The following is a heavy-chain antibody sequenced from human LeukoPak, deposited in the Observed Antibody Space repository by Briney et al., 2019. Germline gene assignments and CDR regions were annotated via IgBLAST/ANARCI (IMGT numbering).Heavy chain of an antibody. Sequence: SETLSLTCTVSGGSISSYYWSWIRQPPGKGLEWIGYIYYSGSSNYNPSLRSRLTISVDTSKNQFSLKLSSVTAADTAVYYCARGEIYCSSTSCYHYFDYWGQGTLGTVSS. D-gene: IGHD2-2*01. CDR1: GGSISSYY. CDR2: IYYSGSS. V-gene: IGHV4-59*01. J-gene: IGHJ4*02. CDR3: ARGEIYCSSTSCYHYFDY.